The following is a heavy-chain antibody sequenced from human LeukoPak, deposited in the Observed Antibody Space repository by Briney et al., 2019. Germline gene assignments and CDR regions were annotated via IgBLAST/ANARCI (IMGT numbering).Heavy chain of an antibody. CDR3: AREHRVVRGVISPFDY. D-gene: IGHD3-10*01. CDR1: GGSISSYY. CDR2: IYYSGST. V-gene: IGHV4-59*01. J-gene: IGHJ4*02. Sequence: PSETLSLTCTVSGGSISSYYWSWIRQPPGKGLEWIGYIYYSGSTNYNPSLKSRVTISVDTSKNQFSLKLSSVTAADTAVYYCAREHRVVRGVISPFDYWGQGTLVTVSS.